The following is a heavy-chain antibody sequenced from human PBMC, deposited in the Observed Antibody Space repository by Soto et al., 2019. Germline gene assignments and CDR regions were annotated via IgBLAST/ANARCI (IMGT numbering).Heavy chain of an antibody. CDR1: GYTFTGYY. J-gene: IGHJ4*02. CDR2: INPNSGGT. D-gene: IGHD6-13*01. V-gene: IGHV1-2*04. CDR3: ARGKAAGDSRVDY. Sequence: ASVKVSCKPSGYTFTGYYIHWGRQAPGQGLECMGWINPNSGGTNYAQKFQGWVTMTRDTSISTAYMELSRLRSDDTAVYYCARGKAAGDSRVDYWGQGTLVTVSS.